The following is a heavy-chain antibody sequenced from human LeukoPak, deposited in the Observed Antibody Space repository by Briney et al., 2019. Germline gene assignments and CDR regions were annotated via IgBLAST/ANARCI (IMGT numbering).Heavy chain of an antibody. CDR2: IKPKSGGT. CDR3: ARGKRITIVWDGWFDP. D-gene: IGHD3-10*01. Sequence: GASVRVSCKASGYTFTGYYMHWVRQAPGQGLEWMGWIKPKSGGTNYAQNFQGRVTMTRDTSMSTTYMELSSLRYDDTAVYYCARGKRITIVWDGWFDPWGQGTLVTVSS. J-gene: IGHJ5*02. V-gene: IGHV1-2*02. CDR1: GYTFTGYY.